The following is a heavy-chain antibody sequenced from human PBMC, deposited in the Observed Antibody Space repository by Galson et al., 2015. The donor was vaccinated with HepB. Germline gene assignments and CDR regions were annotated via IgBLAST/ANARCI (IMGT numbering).Heavy chain of an antibody. CDR1: GFTFDDYA. CDR3: AKGHTESSGWDFDY. Sequence: SLRLSCAASGFTFDDYAMHWVRQAPGKGLEWVSGISWNSGSIGYADSVKGRFTISRDNAKNSLYLQMNSLRAEDTALYYCAKGHTESSGWDFDYWGQGTLVTVSS. J-gene: IGHJ4*02. V-gene: IGHV3-9*01. D-gene: IGHD6-19*01. CDR2: ISWNSGSI.